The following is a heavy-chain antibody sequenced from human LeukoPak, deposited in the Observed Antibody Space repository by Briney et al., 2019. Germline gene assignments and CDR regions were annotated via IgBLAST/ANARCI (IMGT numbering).Heavy chain of an antibody. CDR1: GFTFSDYW. D-gene: IGHD6-13*01. CDR3: ARCGYSSSWYAGY. CDR2: IKQDGSEK. Sequence: GGSLRLSCAASGFTFSDYWMSWVRQAPGKGLEWVANIKQDGSEKHYVGSVKGRFTISRDNAKNSLYLQMNSLRVEDTAVYFCARCGYSSSWYAGYWGLGTRVTVSS. J-gene: IGHJ4*02. V-gene: IGHV3-7*01.